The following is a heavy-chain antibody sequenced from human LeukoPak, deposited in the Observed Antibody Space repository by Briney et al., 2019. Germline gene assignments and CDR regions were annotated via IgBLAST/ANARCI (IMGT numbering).Heavy chain of an antibody. CDR2: ISSSGSTI. J-gene: IGHJ4*02. V-gene: IGHV3-48*03. CDR1: GFTFSSYE. D-gene: IGHD5-24*01. CDR3: ARVGMATIYFDY. Sequence: GSLRLSCAASGFTFSSYEMNWVRQAPGKGLEWVSYISSSGSTIYYADSVKGRFTISRDNAKNSLYLQMNSLRAEDTAVYYCARVGMATIYFDYWGQGTLVTVSS.